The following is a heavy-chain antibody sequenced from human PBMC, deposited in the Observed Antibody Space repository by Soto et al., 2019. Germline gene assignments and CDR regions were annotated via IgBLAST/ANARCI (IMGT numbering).Heavy chain of an antibody. CDR1: DGSISNYY. CDR2: IYYTGST. D-gene: IGHD4-17*01. CDR3: AEELGTTVRTFDY. V-gene: IGHV4-59*01. J-gene: IGHJ4*02. Sequence: QVQLQESGPGLVKPSETLSLTCTVSDGSISNYYWSWIRQPPGEALEWIGYIYYTGSTNYNPSLRSRFTLAKNTVRNQFPVMLRSVTTAESDGYSCAEELGTTVRTFDYWGKGTLVTVSS.